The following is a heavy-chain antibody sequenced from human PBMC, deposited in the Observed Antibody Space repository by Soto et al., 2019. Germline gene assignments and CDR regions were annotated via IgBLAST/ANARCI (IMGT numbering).Heavy chain of an antibody. V-gene: IGHV1-69*01. CDR3: ARDGGRHSGGIDY. Sequence: QVQLVQSGAEVKKTGSSVKVSCKASGGTFSSYSINWVRQAPGQGIEWMGDIIPIFGTANYAQKFQGRVKITADESTSTAYMEPTSLKSENTAVYYCARDGGRHSGGIDYWGQGTLVTVSS. J-gene: IGHJ4*02. D-gene: IGHD3-16*01. CDR2: IIPIFGTA. CDR1: GGTFSSYS.